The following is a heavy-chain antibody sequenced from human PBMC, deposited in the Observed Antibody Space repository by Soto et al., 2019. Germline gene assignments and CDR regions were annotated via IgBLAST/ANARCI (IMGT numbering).Heavy chain of an antibody. D-gene: IGHD2-15*01. CDR1: GYTFTSYG. J-gene: IGHJ5*02. Sequence: GASVKVACKASGYTFTSYGISWARQAPGQGFEWLGWISAYNGDTNYAQKLQGRITMATDTSTNTASMELRSLRSDDTAVYYCARGGVRCSGGSCPHNWFDPWGQGTLVTVSS. CDR2: ISAYNGDT. CDR3: ARGGVRCSGGSCPHNWFDP. V-gene: IGHV1-18*01.